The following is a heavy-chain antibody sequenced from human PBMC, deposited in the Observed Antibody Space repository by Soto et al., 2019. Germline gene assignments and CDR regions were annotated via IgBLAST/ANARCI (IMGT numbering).Heavy chain of an antibody. CDR1: GFTFTNYW. CDR2: INGDGSNA. D-gene: IGHD4-4*01. V-gene: IGHV3-74*01. J-gene: IGHJ6*02. CDR3: ARGIQYRYGMDV. Sequence: EVQLVESGGTLVQPEGSLRLSCAAAGFTFTNYWMHWVRQAPGKGLVWFSRINGDGSNAFYADSVKGRFTISRDNAKNTVYLQMNSLRAEDTAIYYCARGIQYRYGMDVWGQGTTVTVSS.